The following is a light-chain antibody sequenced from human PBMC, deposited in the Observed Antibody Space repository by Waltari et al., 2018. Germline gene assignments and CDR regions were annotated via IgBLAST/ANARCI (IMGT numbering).Light chain of an antibody. CDR3: MQALQTPYT. Sequence: DIVMTQSPLSLPVTPGEPASISCRSSQSPLHSNGYNYLDWDLPKPGQAPQLPIYLGSNRASGVPDRFSGSGSGTDFTLKISRVEAEDVGVYYCMQALQTPYTFGQGTKLEIK. V-gene: IGKV2-28*01. J-gene: IGKJ2*01. CDR2: LGS. CDR1: QSPLHSNGYNY.